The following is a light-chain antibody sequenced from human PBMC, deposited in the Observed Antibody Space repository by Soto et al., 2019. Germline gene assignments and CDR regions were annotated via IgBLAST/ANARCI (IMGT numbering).Light chain of an antibody. Sequence: QSVLTQPPSASGTPGQRVTISCSGSSSNIGTNAVTWYQQLPGTAPKLLIYSNNQRPSGVPDRFSGSKSGTSNSLAISGLQSEDEADYYCAAWDDSLNGVVFGGGTKVTVL. J-gene: IGLJ2*01. V-gene: IGLV1-44*01. CDR3: AAWDDSLNGVV. CDR1: SSNIGTNA. CDR2: SNN.